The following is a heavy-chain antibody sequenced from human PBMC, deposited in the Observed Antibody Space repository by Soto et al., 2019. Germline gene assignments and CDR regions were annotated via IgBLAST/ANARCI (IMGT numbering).Heavy chain of an antibody. V-gene: IGHV3-21*01. D-gene: IGHD6-6*01. CDR3: ARDRVTSIAARYYYYGMEV. J-gene: IGHJ6*02. CDR2: ISSSSSYI. Sequence: GGSLRLSCAASGFTFSSYSMNWVRQAPGKGLEWVSSISSSSSYIYYADSVKGRFTISRDNAKNSLDLQMNSLRAEDPAVYYCARDRVTSIAARYYYYGMEVWGQGTTVTVS. CDR1: GFTFSSYS.